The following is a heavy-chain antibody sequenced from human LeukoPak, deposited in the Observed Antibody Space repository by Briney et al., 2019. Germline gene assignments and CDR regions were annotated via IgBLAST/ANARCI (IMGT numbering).Heavy chain of an antibody. CDR1: GCSNKHCSYV. V-gene: IGHV4-39*02. CDR2: IYYSGST. J-gene: IGHJ4*02. CDR3: TRDHDISARGMIFDY. D-gene: IGHD6-6*01. Sequence: PSETLSLTCTVSGCSNKHCSYVWGWIRQPPGKGLEWIGRIYYSGSTYYNPSLKSRVTISVDTSKNQFSLKLSSVTAADTAVYYRTRDHDISARGMIFDYWGQGTLVTVSS.